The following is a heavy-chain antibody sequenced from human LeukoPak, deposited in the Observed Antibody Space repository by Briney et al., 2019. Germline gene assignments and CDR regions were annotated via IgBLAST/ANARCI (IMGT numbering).Heavy chain of an antibody. Sequence: GGSLRLSCAASGFTVSSNYMSWVRQAPGKGLEWLSTISGGGGSTYYADSVKGRFTISRDNSKNTLYLQMNSLRAEDTAVYYCAKDGVSRGSDYYYMDVWGKGTTVTVSS. CDR1: GFTVSSNY. J-gene: IGHJ6*03. CDR3: AKDGVSRGSDYYYMDV. D-gene: IGHD3-10*01. CDR2: ISGGGGST. V-gene: IGHV3-23*01.